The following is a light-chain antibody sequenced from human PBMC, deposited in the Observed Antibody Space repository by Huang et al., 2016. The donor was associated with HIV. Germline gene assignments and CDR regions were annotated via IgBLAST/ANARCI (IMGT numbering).Light chain of an antibody. V-gene: IGKV3-15*01. Sequence: EVVMTQSPVTLSVSPGARATLSCRASQSVNNKLAWFQQKHGQAPRLLIHDASIRATGIPDRFSGSGSGTAFTLTISSLQSEDFAVYYCQQYNNWPPWTFGQGTKVEIK. CDR2: DAS. CDR1: QSVNNK. CDR3: QQYNNWPPWT. J-gene: IGKJ1*01.